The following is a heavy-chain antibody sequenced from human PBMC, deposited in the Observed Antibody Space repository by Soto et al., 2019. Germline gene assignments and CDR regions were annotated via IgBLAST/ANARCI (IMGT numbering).Heavy chain of an antibody. CDR3: TATAAPGVDV. J-gene: IGHJ6*02. CDR2: IKSRVDGGAT. Sequence: EAQLVESGGGLAKPGGSLRLSCAASGFSFSHAWMNWVRQAPGKGLEWVGRIKSRVDGGATDFAAPMKGRFTVSRDDSENTVYLQMNSLKTEDTATYYCTATAAPGVDVWGPGTTVIVSS. D-gene: IGHD6-25*01. V-gene: IGHV3-15*07. CDR1: GFSFSHAW.